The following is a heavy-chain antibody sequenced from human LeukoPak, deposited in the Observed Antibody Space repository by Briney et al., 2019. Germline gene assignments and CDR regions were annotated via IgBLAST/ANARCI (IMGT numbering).Heavy chain of an antibody. V-gene: IGHV3-23*01. Sequence: PGGSLRLSCAASGFTFSTYGMNWVRRGPGKGLEWVSGISDSGGSTYYADSVKGRFTISRDNSKNTPYLQMNSLRAEDTAIYYWANLHTVSTSVPWGEGTLVTVSS. J-gene: IGHJ4*02. CDR1: GFTFSTYG. D-gene: IGHD4-17*01. CDR3: ANLHTVSTSVP. CDR2: ISDSGGST.